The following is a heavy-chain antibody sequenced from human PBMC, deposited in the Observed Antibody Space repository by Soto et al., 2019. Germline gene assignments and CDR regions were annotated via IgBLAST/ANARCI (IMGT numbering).Heavy chain of an antibody. D-gene: IGHD6-19*01. Sequence: AXSVKVSCKASGGTLSSYAISWVRQAPGQGLEWMGGIIPIFGTANYAQKFQGRVTITADESTSTAYMELSSLRSEDTAVYYCARAVAVAGNGPYYYYGMHVWGQGTTVTASS. J-gene: IGHJ6*02. CDR3: ARAVAVAGNGPYYYYGMHV. CDR2: IIPIFGTA. V-gene: IGHV1-69*13. CDR1: GGTLSSYA.